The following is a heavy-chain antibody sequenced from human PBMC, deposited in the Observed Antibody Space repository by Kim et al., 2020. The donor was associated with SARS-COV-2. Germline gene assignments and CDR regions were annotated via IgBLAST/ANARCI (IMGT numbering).Heavy chain of an antibody. CDR3: ARHNTAMVYYYYGMDV. D-gene: IGHD5-18*01. CDR2: IKQDGSEK. J-gene: IGHJ6*02. V-gene: IGHV3-7*01. Sequence: GGSLRLSCAASGFTFSSYWMSWVRQAPGKGLEWVANIKQDGSEKYYVDSVKGRFTISRDNAKNSLYLQMNSLRAEDTAVYYCARHNTAMVYYYYGMDVWGQGTTVTVSS. CDR1: GFTFSSYW.